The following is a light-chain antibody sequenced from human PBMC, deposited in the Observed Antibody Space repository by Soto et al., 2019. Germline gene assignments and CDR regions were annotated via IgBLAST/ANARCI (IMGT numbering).Light chain of an antibody. J-gene: IGLJ2*01. Sequence: QAVLTQPPSVSGAPGQRVTISCTGSSSNIGAGYDVHWYQQLPGTAPKLLIYGNTNRPSGVPDRFSGSKSGTSASLAITGLQVEDEADYYCQSYDSSLSGHVIFGGGTKVTVL. CDR3: QSYDSSLSGHVI. CDR2: GNT. V-gene: IGLV1-40*01. CDR1: SSNIGAGYD.